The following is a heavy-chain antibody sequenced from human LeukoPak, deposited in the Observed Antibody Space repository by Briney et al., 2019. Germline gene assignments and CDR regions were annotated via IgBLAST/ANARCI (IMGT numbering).Heavy chain of an antibody. D-gene: IGHD3-9*01. CDR2: ISGSGEST. J-gene: IGHJ4*02. Sequence: PGGSLRLSCAASGFTFSNYAMSWVRQAPGKGLEWVSAISGSGESTYYADSVKGRFTISRDNSKNTLYLQMNSLRAEDTAVYYCAKDFQYHGYFDWLLPRRDFDYWGQGILVTVSS. V-gene: IGHV3-23*01. CDR1: GFTFSNYA. CDR3: AKDFQYHGYFDWLLPRRDFDY.